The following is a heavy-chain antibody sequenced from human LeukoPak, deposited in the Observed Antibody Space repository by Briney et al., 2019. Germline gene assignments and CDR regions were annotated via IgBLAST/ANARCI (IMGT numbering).Heavy chain of an antibody. J-gene: IGHJ6*03. CDR1: GGSISSSSYY. D-gene: IGHD5-12*01. Sequence: PSETLSLTCIVSGGSISSSSYYWGWLRQPPGKGLEWIGSIYYSGSTYYNPSLKSLVTISADTSKNRFPLKLSSVTAADTAVYYCARDQRSGYSGYDYYFYYYMDVWGKGTTVTVSS. CDR3: ARDQRSGYSGYDYYFYYYMDV. CDR2: IYYSGST. V-gene: IGHV4-39*06.